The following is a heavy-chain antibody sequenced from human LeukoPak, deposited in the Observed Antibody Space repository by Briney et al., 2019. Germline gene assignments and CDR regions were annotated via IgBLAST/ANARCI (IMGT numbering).Heavy chain of an antibody. CDR3: TRDQMNY. Sequence: GSLRLSCTASEFTVSRNYMLWVRQAPGKGLEWVSLIFSNGDTHYADSVKGRFTISRDTSKNTVSLQMNSLRVEDTAMYYCTRDQMNYWGQGTLVTVSS. D-gene: IGHD5-24*01. CDR2: IFSNGDT. V-gene: IGHV3-53*01. J-gene: IGHJ4*02. CDR1: EFTVSRNY.